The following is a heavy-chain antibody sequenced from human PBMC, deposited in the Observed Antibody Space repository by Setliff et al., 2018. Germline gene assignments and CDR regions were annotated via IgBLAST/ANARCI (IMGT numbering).Heavy chain of an antibody. D-gene: IGHD3-22*01. CDR2: LFDGGSA. CDR1: GYSISNGFY. CDR3: ARDPHYDPTYSLPGHAFDF. V-gene: IGHV4-38-2*02. J-gene: IGHJ3*01. Sequence: PSETLSLTCAVSGYSISNGFYWGWIRQSPVKGLEWIGSLFDGGSAYYSPSLKSRASISLDASKNQFALKLTFATAADTAVYYCARDPHYDPTYSLPGHAFDFWGQGIMVTVSS.